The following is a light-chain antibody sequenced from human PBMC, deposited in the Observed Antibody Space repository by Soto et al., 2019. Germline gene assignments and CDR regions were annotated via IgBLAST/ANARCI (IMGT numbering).Light chain of an antibody. Sequence: EIVMTQSPGTLSLSPGERATLSCRASQSVSDGYLAWYQQKPGQAPRLVISGASTRATGIPDRFRGSRSGAEFTLTISSLQSEDFAVYYCQHYVTWPLTFGGGTKVESK. J-gene: IGKJ4*01. V-gene: IGKV3D-15*01. CDR3: QHYVTWPLT. CDR1: QSVSDGY. CDR2: GAS.